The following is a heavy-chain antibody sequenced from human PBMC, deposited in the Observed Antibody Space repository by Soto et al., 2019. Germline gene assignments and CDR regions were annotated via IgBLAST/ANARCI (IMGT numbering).Heavy chain of an antibody. CDR3: ARTRVYSSISSFDY. Sequence: QRLPCAASWFNFRDHSMKRVLQAPGKGLEWVSYISSSGSTIYYADSVKGRFTISRDNAKNSLYLQMNSLRAEDTAVYYCARTRVYSSISSFDYWGQGTLVTVTS. CDR2: ISSSGSTI. CDR1: WFNFRDHS. D-gene: IGHD6-13*01. V-gene: IGHV3-48*01. J-gene: IGHJ4*02.